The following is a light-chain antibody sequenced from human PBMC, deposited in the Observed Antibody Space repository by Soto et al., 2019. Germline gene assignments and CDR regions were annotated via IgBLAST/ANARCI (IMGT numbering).Light chain of an antibody. CDR2: DVS. Sequence: QSALTQPASVSGSPGQSITISCTGTSSDVGGYNYVSWYQQHPGKAPKLMIYDVSDRPSGVSFHFSGSKSGNTASLTISGLHAEDEADYYCISYTRSSTYFFGTGTKLNVL. V-gene: IGLV2-14*03. J-gene: IGLJ1*01. CDR1: SSDVGGYNY. CDR3: ISYTRSSTYF.